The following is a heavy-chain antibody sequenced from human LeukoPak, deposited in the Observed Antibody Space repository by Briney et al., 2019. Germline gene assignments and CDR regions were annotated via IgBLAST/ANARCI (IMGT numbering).Heavy chain of an antibody. CDR1: GFTFSSYA. Sequence: PGGPLRLSCGPSGFTFSSYAMNWVRQAPGKGLEWVSIISGSGGSTYYADSVKGRFTISRDNFENTLYLQLDSLRAEDMALYYCAKAVGGASGSYRHYWGQGILVTVSS. V-gene: IGHV3-23*01. CDR2: ISGSGGST. D-gene: IGHD3-10*01. J-gene: IGHJ4*02. CDR3: AKAVGGASGSYRHY.